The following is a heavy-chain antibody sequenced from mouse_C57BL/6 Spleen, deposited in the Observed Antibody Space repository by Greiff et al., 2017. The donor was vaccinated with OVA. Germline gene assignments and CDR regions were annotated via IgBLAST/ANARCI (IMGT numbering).Heavy chain of an antibody. V-gene: IGHV1-64*01. CDR3: ARKCYYGNNYFDY. Sequence: QVQLQQSGAELVKPGASVKLSCKASGYTFTSYWMHWVKQRPGQGLEWIGMIHPNSGSTNYNEKFKSKATLTVDKSSSTAYMQLSSLTSEDSAVYYCARKCYYGNNYFDYWGQGTTLTVSS. D-gene: IGHD2-1*01. J-gene: IGHJ2*01. CDR1: GYTFTSYW. CDR2: IHPNSGST.